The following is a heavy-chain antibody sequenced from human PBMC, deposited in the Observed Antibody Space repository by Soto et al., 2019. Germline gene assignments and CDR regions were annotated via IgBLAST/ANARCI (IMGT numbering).Heavy chain of an antibody. J-gene: IGHJ4*02. CDR1: CGSISPYY. CDR3: ARASYYSDSFGYFLDS. D-gene: IGHD3-22*01. Sequence: SETLSLTVTVSCGSISPYYWIWILQTPGKGLEWIAYIYYSGSTNYNPSLKSRVTISVDTSKNQCSLKLSSVTAADTAVYYCARASYYSDSFGYFLDSWGQGTLVTVSS. V-gene: IGHV4-59*01. CDR2: IYYSGST.